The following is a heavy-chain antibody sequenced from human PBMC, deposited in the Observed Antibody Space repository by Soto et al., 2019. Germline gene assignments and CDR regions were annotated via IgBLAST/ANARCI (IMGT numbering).Heavy chain of an antibody. J-gene: IGHJ4*02. CDR3: VREIEDSFDSSGYPDH. D-gene: IGHD3-22*01. CDR2: IYYSGTT. CDR1: GGSINSYTNY. V-gene: IGHV4-30-4*01. Sequence: PSETLSLTCSVSGGSINSYTNYWSWIRQTPSRGLEWIGYIYYSGTTYYNPSLKSRVTISIDTSKNQFSLSLTSVVAADTAVYYCVREIEDSFDSSGYPDHWGQGTLVTVSS.